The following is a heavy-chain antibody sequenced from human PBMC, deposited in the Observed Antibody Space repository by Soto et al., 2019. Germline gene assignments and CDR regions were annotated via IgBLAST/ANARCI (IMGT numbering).Heavy chain of an antibody. V-gene: IGHV3-30-3*01. D-gene: IGHD2-21*02. Sequence: QVQLVESGGGVVQPGRSLRLSCAASGFTFSSYAMHWVRQAPGKGLEWVAVISYDGSNKYYADSVKGRFTISRDNSKNTLYLQMNSLRAEDTAVYYCARGFRVWAYCGGDCYGGGFDPWGQGTLVTVSS. CDR2: ISYDGSNK. CDR1: GFTFSSYA. CDR3: ARGFRVWAYCGGDCYGGGFDP. J-gene: IGHJ5*02.